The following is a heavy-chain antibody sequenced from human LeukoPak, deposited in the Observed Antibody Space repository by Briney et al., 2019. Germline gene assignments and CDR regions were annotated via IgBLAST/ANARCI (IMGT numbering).Heavy chain of an antibody. Sequence: PSETLSLTSTVSGGSISSYYWSWIRQPPGKGLEWIGYIYYSGSTNYNPSLKSRVTISVDTSKNQFSLKLSSVTAADTAVYYCARGSGDDFWSGHHEPYYMDVWGKGTTVTVSS. CDR3: ARGSGDDFWSGHHEPYYMDV. V-gene: IGHV4-59*01. J-gene: IGHJ6*03. D-gene: IGHD3-3*01. CDR1: GGSISSYY. CDR2: IYYSGST.